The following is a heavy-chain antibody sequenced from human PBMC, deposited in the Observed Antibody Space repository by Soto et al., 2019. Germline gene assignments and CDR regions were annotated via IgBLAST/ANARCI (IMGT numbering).Heavy chain of an antibody. D-gene: IGHD3-3*02. CDR2: IMPIFRTP. CDR1: GGTFSSSA. CDR3: ARNKDRQQLGGNYYYIMDV. J-gene: IGHJ6*02. Sequence: QVQLVQSGAEVKKPGSSVKVSCKASGGTFSSSAFSWVRQAPGQGLEWMGGIMPIFRTPDYAQKFQGRVTITADETTSTAYVEMSSLTSEDTRVYYWARNKDRQQLGGNYYYIMDVWGQGTTVTVSS. V-gene: IGHV1-69*12.